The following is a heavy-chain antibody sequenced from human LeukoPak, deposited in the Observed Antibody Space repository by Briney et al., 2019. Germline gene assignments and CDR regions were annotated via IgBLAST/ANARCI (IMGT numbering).Heavy chain of an antibody. V-gene: IGHV1-18*01. CDR1: GYTFTSYG. CDR2: ISAYNGNT. D-gene: IGHD6-13*01. Sequence: ASVKVSCKASGYTFTSYGISWVRQAPGQGLEWMGWISAYNGNTNYAQKLQGRVTMTTDTSTSTAYMELRSLRSDDTAVYYCARAAPPGGYIAAAGRGNWFAPWGQEPLATVSS. CDR3: ARAAPPGGYIAAAGRGNWFAP. J-gene: IGHJ5*02.